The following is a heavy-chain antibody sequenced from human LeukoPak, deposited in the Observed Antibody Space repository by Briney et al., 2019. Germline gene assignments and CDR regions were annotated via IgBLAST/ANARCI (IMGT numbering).Heavy chain of an antibody. CDR1: GFTVSSNY. Sequence: GGSLRLSCAASGFTVSSNYMSWVRQAPGKGLEWVSSISSSSSYIYYADSVKGRFTISRDNAKNSLYLQMNSLRAEDTAVYYCARDRVRGAVAGTVLGYFDYWGQGTLVTVSS. CDR3: ARDRVRGAVAGTVLGYFDY. V-gene: IGHV3-21*01. D-gene: IGHD6-19*01. CDR2: ISSSSSYI. J-gene: IGHJ4*02.